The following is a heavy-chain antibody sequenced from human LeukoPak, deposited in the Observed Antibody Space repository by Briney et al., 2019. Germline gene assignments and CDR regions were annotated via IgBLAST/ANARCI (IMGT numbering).Heavy chain of an antibody. CDR1: GFTFSSHT. J-gene: IGHJ5*02. CDR2: INSDGSST. Sequence: GGSLRLSCAASGFTFSSHTMNWVRQPPGKGLVWVSRINSDGSSTSYADSVKGRFTISRDNAKNTLYLQMNSLRAEDTAVYYCARETTVTGWFDPWGQGTLVTVSS. D-gene: IGHD4-17*01. CDR3: ARETTVTGWFDP. V-gene: IGHV3-74*01.